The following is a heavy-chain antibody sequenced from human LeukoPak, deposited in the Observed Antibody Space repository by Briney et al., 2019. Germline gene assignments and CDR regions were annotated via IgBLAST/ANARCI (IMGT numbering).Heavy chain of an antibody. CDR1: GGSFCGYY. D-gene: IGHD2-2*01. J-gene: IGHJ6*04. CDR3: ALPRARRGMDV. Sequence: SETLSLTCAVYGGSFCGYYWSWIRQPPGKGLEWIGEINHSGSTNYNPSLKSRVTISVDTSKNQFSLKLSSVTAADTAVYYCALPRARRGMDVWGKGTTVTVSS. V-gene: IGHV4-34*01. CDR2: INHSGST.